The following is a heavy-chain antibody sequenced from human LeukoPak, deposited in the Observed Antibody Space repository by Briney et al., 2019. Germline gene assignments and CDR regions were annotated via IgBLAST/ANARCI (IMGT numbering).Heavy chain of an antibody. CDR2: ISGDGGST. J-gene: IGHJ5*01. V-gene: IGHV3-43*02. D-gene: IGHD3-22*01. CDR3: ARESDSSGWYDS. Sequence: GGSLRLSCAAPGFGFDDYAIHWVRQAPGKGLEWVSLISGDGGSTFYADSVEGRFTISRDNSKNSLYLQMSSLRSEDTALYYCARESDSSGWYDSWGQGTLVTVSS. CDR1: GFGFDDYA.